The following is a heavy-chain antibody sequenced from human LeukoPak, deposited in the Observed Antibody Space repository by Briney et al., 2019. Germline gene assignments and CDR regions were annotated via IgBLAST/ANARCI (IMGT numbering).Heavy chain of an antibody. CDR3: AKDRSSTGWSDY. V-gene: IGHV3-23*01. CDR1: GLTFINYA. Sequence: PGGSLRVSCAASGLTFINYAMNWFRQAPGKGLEWVSTISGSAGSTYYADAVKGRFTISRDNSKNTLDLQMNSLRAEDTALDYCAKDRSSTGWSDYWGQGTLVTVSS. CDR2: ISGSAGST. J-gene: IGHJ4*02. D-gene: IGHD6-19*01.